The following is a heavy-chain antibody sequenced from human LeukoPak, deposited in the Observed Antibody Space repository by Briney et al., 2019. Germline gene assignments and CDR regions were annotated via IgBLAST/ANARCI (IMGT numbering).Heavy chain of an antibody. V-gene: IGHV1-8*01. Sequence: GASVKVSCKASGYTFTSYDINWVRQATGQGLEWMGWMNPNSGNTGYAQKFQGRVTMTRNTSISTAYMELRSLRSDDTAVYYCARDPIGSKYSSSPGAPLFDPWGQGTLVTVSS. D-gene: IGHD6-13*01. J-gene: IGHJ5*02. CDR1: GYTFTSYD. CDR3: ARDPIGSKYSSSPGAPLFDP. CDR2: MNPNSGNT.